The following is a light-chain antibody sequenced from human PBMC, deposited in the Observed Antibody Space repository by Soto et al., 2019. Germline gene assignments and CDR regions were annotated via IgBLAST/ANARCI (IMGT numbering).Light chain of an antibody. V-gene: IGKV3-20*01. J-gene: IGKJ2*01. CDR2: GGS. Sequence: VVLTQSPDTLSLSPGEGGTLSCRASQSVGSNYLAWYQQKPGQAPRLLIYGGSRRATGIPDRFSGGGSGTDFTLTISRLEPEDVAVYFCQCQQFGISPVYTFGQGTKLEIK. CDR3: QQFGISPVYT. CDR1: QSVGSNY.